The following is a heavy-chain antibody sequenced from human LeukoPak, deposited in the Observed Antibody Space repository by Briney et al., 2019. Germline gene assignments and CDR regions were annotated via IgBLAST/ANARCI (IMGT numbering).Heavy chain of an antibody. Sequence: GGSLRLPCAASGFTFSSHAMHWVRQAPGKGLEWVAVISYDGSNKYYADSVKGRFTISRDNSKNTLYLQMNSLRAEDTAVYYCARDRTMVHFDYWGQGTLVTVSS. V-gene: IGHV3-30*04. CDR2: ISYDGSNK. D-gene: IGHD3-10*01. J-gene: IGHJ4*02. CDR3: ARDRTMVHFDY. CDR1: GFTFSSHA.